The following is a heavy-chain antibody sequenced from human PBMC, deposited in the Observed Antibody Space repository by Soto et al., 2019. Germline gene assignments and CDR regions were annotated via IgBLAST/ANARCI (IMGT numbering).Heavy chain of an antibody. CDR2: IKEDGSET. D-gene: IGHD4-17*01. Sequence: EVQLVESGGGLVQPGGSLRVSCTASGFIFNSYWMSWVRQAPGKGLEWVANIKEDGSETYYVDSVKGRFTISRDNAKNSLDLQMHSLRAEDTAVYYCARRGDDFDSWGQGTQVTVAS. V-gene: IGHV3-7*01. J-gene: IGHJ4*02. CDR1: GFIFNSYW. CDR3: ARRGDDFDS.